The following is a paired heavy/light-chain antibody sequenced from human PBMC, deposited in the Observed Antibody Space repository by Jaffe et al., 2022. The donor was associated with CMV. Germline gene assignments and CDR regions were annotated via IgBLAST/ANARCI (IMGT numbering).Light chain of an antibody. J-gene: IGKJ1*01. V-gene: IGKV1-5*03. CDR1: QSIRSW. CDR3: QQYNSYPWT. Sequence: DIQMTQSPSTLSASVGDRVTITCRASQSIRSWLAWYQQKPGKAPSLLIYKASSLQSGVPSRFSGGGSGTEFTLTISSLQPDDFATYYCQQYNSYPWTFGQGTKVEIK. CDR2: KAS.
Heavy chain of an antibody. CDR1: GGTFSSFA. V-gene: IGHV1-69*09. CDR2: IIPILWIP. J-gene: IGHJ6*03. D-gene: IGHD2-8*01. Sequence: QVHLVQSGAEVKKPGSSVKVSCKASGGTFSSFAINWVRQAPGQGPDWLGRIIPILWIPNYAPKLGGRLSITADQSTSTVYMELSRLTSEDTGVYYCARSGPEDIGVGFMDVWGKGTTVTVSS. CDR3: ARSGPEDIGVGFMDV.